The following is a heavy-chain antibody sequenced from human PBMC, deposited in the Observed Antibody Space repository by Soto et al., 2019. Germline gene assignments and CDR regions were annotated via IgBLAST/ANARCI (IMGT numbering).Heavy chain of an antibody. V-gene: IGHV3-23*01. Sequence: EVQLLESGGGLVQPGGSLRLSCTVSGVTFSNYAMNWVRQAPGKGLEWVSSLSGSGGTTYYADSVKGRFIISRDNSKNTLYLLLNSLRAADTALYYCAKQRADYGSGADTFYFDSWGQGALVTVSS. D-gene: IGHD3-10*01. CDR2: LSGSGGTT. J-gene: IGHJ4*02. CDR1: GVTFSNYA. CDR3: AKQRADYGSGADTFYFDS.